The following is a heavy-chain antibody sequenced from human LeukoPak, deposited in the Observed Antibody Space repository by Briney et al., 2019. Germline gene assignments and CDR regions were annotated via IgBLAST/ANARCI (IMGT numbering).Heavy chain of an antibody. D-gene: IGHD1-7*01. V-gene: IGHV4-59*01. Sequence: SETLSLICTVSAVSISSFYWSWIRQPPGKGLEWIGDIFYSGSTNSNPFLKSRVTLSVDTSKNQFSLKLTSVTAADTAVYYCETSRSGSTHYGMDVWGQGTTVTVSS. CDR3: ETSRSGSTHYGMDV. CDR2: IFYSGST. CDR1: AVSISSFY. J-gene: IGHJ6*02.